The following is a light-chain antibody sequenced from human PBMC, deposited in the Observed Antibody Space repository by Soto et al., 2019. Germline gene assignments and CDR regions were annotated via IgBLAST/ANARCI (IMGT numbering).Light chain of an antibody. CDR3: SSFASSIPLV. Sequence: QAVLTQLASVSGSPGQSITISCTGTSSDVGGYNYVSWYQQHPGKAPKLLICDVTNRPSGVSNRFSGSKSGNTASLTISGLQTEDEADYYCSSFASSIPLVFGGGTKLTVL. CDR1: SSDVGGYNY. J-gene: IGLJ2*01. V-gene: IGLV2-14*03. CDR2: DVT.